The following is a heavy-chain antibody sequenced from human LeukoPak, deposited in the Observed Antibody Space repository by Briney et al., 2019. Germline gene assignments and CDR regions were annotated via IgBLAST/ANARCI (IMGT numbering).Heavy chain of an antibody. CDR3: VARGGWARFDY. J-gene: IGHJ4*02. V-gene: IGHV3-21*01. CDR2: ISGTSTYI. D-gene: IGHD6-19*01. Sequence: GGSLRLSCATSGFTFDKYFIHWVRQAPGNGLDWVSSISGTSTYIDYADSVKGRFTISRDNANNSLFLQMSSLRPEDTAVYYCVARGGWARFDYWGQGALVTVSS. CDR1: GFTFDKYF.